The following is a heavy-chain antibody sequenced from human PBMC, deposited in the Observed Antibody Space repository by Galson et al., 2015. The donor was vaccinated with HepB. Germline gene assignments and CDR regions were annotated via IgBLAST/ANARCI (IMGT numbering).Heavy chain of an antibody. CDR1: GYTFVGYY. J-gene: IGHJ5*02. CDR3: ARVGGGSYNWFDP. Sequence: SVKVSCKASGYTFVGYYINWVRQAPGQGLEWMGWINPGSGDTNYAQKFQGRVTMTRDTSISTAYMELSGLRFDDTAVYYCARVGGGSYNWFDPWGQGTQATVSS. D-gene: IGHD3-16*01. V-gene: IGHV1-2*02. CDR2: INPGSGDT.